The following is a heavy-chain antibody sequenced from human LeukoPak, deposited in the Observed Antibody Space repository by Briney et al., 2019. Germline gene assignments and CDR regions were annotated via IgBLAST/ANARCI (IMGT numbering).Heavy chain of an antibody. CDR1: GFTFSSCS. CDR3: ARVLAGAHYYGMDA. Sequence: GGSLRLSCAASGFTFSSCSMHWVRQAPGKGREWVSSISSSGSYTYYVDSVKGRFTISRDNAKNLLYLQMNSLRAEDTAVYYCARVLAGAHYYGMDAWGQGTTVTVSS. D-gene: IGHD4-17*01. CDR2: ISSSGSYT. V-gene: IGHV3-21*06. J-gene: IGHJ6*02.